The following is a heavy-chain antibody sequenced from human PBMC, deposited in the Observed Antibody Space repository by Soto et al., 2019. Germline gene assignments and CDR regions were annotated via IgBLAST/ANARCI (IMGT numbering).Heavy chain of an antibody. CDR3: ARLGHPGH. V-gene: IGHV1-69*01. CDR2: VIPILGTA. CDR1: GGSLRNSV. Sequence: QVQLVQSGAEVKKPGSSVKVSCTASGGSLRNSVISWVRQAPAQRLEWMGGVIPILGTANYAQKFQGRVTMTADEATSTDYMDLSSRSPADTAVYYCARLGHPGHWGPGTLVIVSS. J-gene: IGHJ4*02.